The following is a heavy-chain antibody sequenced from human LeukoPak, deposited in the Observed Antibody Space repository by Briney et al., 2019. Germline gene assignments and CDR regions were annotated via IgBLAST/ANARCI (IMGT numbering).Heavy chain of an antibody. D-gene: IGHD2-2*01. CDR3: ATLPLVVVPAGGNWFDP. Sequence: GASVKVSCKVSGYTLTELSMHWVRQAPGKGLEWMGGFDPEDGETIYAQKFQGRVTMTEGTSTDTAYMELSSLRSEDTAVYYCATLPLVVVPAGGNWFDPWGQGTLVTVSS. CDR2: FDPEDGET. CDR1: GYTLTELS. J-gene: IGHJ5*02. V-gene: IGHV1-24*01.